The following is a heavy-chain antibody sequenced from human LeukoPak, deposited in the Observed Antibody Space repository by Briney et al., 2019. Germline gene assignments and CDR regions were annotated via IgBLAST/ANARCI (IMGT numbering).Heavy chain of an antibody. J-gene: IGHJ4*02. V-gene: IGHV4-39*01. CDR3: ARRLPGGSGWDFDY. CDR1: GASIRSSSYY. Sequence: SETLSLTCTVSGASIRSSSYYWGWLRQPPGKGLEWFGRMSYSGCTYYNPSLKSRVTISVDTSKNQFSLKLSSVTAADTAVYYCARRLPGGSGWDFDYWGLGTLVTVSS. CDR2: MSYSGCT. D-gene: IGHD6-19*01.